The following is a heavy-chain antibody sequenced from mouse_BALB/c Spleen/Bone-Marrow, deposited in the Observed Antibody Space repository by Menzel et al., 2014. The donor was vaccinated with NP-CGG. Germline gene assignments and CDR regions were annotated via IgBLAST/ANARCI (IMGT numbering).Heavy chain of an antibody. V-gene: IGHV1S135*01. J-gene: IGHJ2*01. Sequence: EVHLVESGPELVKPGASVKVSCKASGYAFASYNMHWVKQSHGKSLEWIGYIDPYNGGPRYNQKFKDKATLTVDKSSSTAYMRLNRLTSEDFAVYYCARGRSYYFDYWGQGTILTVSS. CDR2: IDPYNGGP. CDR3: ARGRSYYFDY. CDR1: GYAFASYN. D-gene: IGHD1-1*01.